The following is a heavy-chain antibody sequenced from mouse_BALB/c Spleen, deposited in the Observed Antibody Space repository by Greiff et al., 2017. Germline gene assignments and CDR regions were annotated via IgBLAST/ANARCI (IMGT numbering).Heavy chain of an antibody. J-gene: IGHJ3*01. D-gene: IGHD2-10*01. V-gene: IGHV1S16*01. CDR1: GYTFTSYY. CDR3: TTYYGNRFAY. CDR2: INPSNGGT. Sequence: QVQLQQPGAELVKPGASVKLSCKASGYTFTSYYMYWVKQRPGQGLEWIGGINPSNGGTNFNEKFKSKATLTVDKSSSTAYMQLSSLTSEDSAVYYCTTYYGNRFAYWGQGTLVTVSA.